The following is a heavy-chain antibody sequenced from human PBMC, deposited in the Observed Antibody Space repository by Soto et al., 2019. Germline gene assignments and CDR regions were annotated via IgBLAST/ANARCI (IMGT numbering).Heavy chain of an antibody. V-gene: IGHV3-9*01. CDR2: ITWNSDNI. Sequence: GGSLRLSCAASGFTFGDYAMHWVRLAPGRGLEWVSAITWNSDNIGYADSVKGRFTISRDNAKSSLYLQMNSLRHEDTAIYYCAKDYFRLRGIEYNWFDPWGQGTQVTSPQ. CDR3: AKDYFRLRGIEYNWFDP. D-gene: IGHD4-17*01. J-gene: IGHJ5*02. CDR1: GFTFGDYA.